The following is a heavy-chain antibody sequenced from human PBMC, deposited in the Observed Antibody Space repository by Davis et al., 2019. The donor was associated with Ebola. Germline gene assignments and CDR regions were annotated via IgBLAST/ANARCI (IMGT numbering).Heavy chain of an antibody. CDR2: INPNSGNT. D-gene: IGHD1-26*01. V-gene: IGHV1-8*02. CDR1: GYTFTGYY. Sequence: ASVKVSCKASGYTFTGYYMHWVRQAPGQGLEWMGRINPNSGNTGYAQKFQGRVTMTRNTSISTAYMELSSLRSEDTAVYYCARGGGSYSADYWGQGTLVTVSS. J-gene: IGHJ4*02. CDR3: ARGGGSYSADY.